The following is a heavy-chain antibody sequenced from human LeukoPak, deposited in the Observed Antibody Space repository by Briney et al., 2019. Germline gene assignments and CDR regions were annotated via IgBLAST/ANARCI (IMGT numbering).Heavy chain of an antibody. V-gene: IGHV3-9*01. J-gene: IGHJ6*03. CDR1: GFTFDDYA. CDR3: AKSAGPRYYYYYMDV. D-gene: IGHD6-13*01. Sequence: GRSLRLSCAASGFTFDDYAMHWVRHAPGKGLEWVSGISWNSGSIGYADSVKGRFTISRDNAKNSLYLQMNSLRAEDTALYYCAKSAGPRYYYYYMDVWGKGTTVTVSS. CDR2: ISWNSGSI.